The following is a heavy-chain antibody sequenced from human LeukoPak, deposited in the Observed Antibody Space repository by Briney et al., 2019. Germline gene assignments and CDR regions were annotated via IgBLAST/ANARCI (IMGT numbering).Heavy chain of an antibody. V-gene: IGHV3-21*01. Sequence: GGSLRLSCAASGFTFSIYTMIWVRQAPGKGLEWVSSISSRSSDINYADSVRGRFTISRDNSKNTLYLQMNSLRVEDTAVYYCAREGDDYVSDYWGQGTLVTVSS. D-gene: IGHD4-17*01. CDR1: GFTFSIYT. CDR2: ISSRSSDI. CDR3: AREGDDYVSDY. J-gene: IGHJ4*02.